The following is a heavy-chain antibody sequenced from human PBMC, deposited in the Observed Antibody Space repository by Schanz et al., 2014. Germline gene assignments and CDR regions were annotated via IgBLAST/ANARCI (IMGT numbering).Heavy chain of an antibody. Sequence: QAQLVESGGGVVQPGRSLRLSCVASGFTFISYDIHWVRQAPGKGLEWVAVIRYDGRNKNFVESVKGRFTISRDNPKNTLYLQMNSLRAEDTAVYYCARDMTSMGESGFYYYGMDVWGQGTTATVSS. CDR1: GFTFISYD. V-gene: IGHV3-33*01. J-gene: IGHJ6*02. CDR2: IRYDGRNK. D-gene: IGHD1-26*01. CDR3: ARDMTSMGESGFYYYGMDV.